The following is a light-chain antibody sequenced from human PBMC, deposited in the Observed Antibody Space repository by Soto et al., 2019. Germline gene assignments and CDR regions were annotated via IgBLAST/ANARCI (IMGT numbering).Light chain of an antibody. CDR2: EVS. CDR3: CLYAGSSTVV. CDR1: SSDVGSYNL. Sequence: QSALTQPASVSGSPGQSITISCTGTSSDVGSYNLVSWYQQHPGKAPKLMIYEVSKRPSGVSNRFSGSKSGNTASLTISGLQAEDEADYYCCLYAGSSTVVFGGGTKLTVL. J-gene: IGLJ2*01. V-gene: IGLV2-23*02.